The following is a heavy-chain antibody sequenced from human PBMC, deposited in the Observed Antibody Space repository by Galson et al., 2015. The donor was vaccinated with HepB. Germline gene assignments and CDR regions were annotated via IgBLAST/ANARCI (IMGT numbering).Heavy chain of an antibody. J-gene: IGHJ5*02. D-gene: IGHD1-26*01. CDR1: GYTFTSYG. Sequence: SVKVSCKASGYTFTSYGISWVRQAPGQGLEWMGWINPNSGGTNYAQTFQGRITMTRDTSISTAYMELSRLRSDDTAVYYCAREIVGATYWFDPWGQGTLVTVSS. CDR3: AREIVGATYWFDP. CDR2: INPNSGGT. V-gene: IGHV1-2*02.